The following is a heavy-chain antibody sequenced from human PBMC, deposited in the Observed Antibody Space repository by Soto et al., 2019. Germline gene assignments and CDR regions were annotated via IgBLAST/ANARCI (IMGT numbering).Heavy chain of an antibody. V-gene: IGHV3-21*01. D-gene: IGHD3-22*01. CDR1: GFTFSLYS. CDR3: VRARSTDSRPDY. J-gene: IGHJ4*02. CDR2: ITSSSSYI. Sequence: GGSLRLSCAASGFTFSLYSMIWVRQAPGKGLEWVASITSSSSYIYYEDSLKGRFTISRDNAKNSLFLQLDSLRAEDTAVYFCVRARSTDSRPDYWGQGTLVTSPQ.